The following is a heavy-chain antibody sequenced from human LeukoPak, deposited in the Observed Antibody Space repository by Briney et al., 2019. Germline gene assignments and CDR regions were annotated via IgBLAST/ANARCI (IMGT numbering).Heavy chain of an antibody. D-gene: IGHD3-3*01. V-gene: IGHV3-11*04. J-gene: IGHJ5*02. CDR1: GFTFIDYY. CDR2: ISSSGSTI. Sequence: GGSLRLSCAASGFTFIDYYMSWIRQAPGKGLEWVSYISSSGSTIYYADSVKGRFTISMDNAKNSLYLQMNSLRAEDTAVYYSAREIGNPIPIQFYYDFWSEGDWFDPWGQGTLVTVSS. CDR3: AREIGNPIPIQFYYDFWSEGDWFDP.